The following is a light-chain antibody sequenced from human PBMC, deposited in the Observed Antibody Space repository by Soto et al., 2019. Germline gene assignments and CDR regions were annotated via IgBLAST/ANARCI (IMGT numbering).Light chain of an antibody. V-gene: IGLV2-8*01. CDR2: EVT. Sequence: QSALTQPTSAAGSAGQSVAISCTGSSSDIGGYNFVSWYQQHPGKAPKLMIYEVTKRPSGVPDRFSGSKSGNTASLTVSGLQAEDEADYYCSSYAGSNNRYVFGTGTKLTV. J-gene: IGLJ1*01. CDR3: SSYAGSNNRYV. CDR1: SSDIGGYNF.